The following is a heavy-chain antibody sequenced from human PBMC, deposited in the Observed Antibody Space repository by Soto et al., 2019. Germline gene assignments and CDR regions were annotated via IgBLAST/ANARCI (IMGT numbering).Heavy chain of an antibody. CDR3: ARVPFDYDIDAFDI. Sequence: SETLSLTRTVSGGSISSYYGSWIRQPPGKGLEWIGYIYYSGSTNYNPSLKSRVTISVDTSKNQFSLKLSSVTAADTAVYYCARVPFDYDIDAFDIWGQGTMVTVS. CDR2: IYYSGST. J-gene: IGHJ3*02. V-gene: IGHV4-59*01. D-gene: IGHD3-22*01. CDR1: GGSISSYY.